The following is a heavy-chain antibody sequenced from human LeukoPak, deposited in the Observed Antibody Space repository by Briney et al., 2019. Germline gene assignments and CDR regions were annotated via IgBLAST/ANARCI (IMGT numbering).Heavy chain of an antibody. CDR3: ARDSPGSGSYFDY. CDR2: ISSSSSTI. J-gene: IGHJ4*02. Sequence: QSGGSLRLSCAASGFTFSSYGMTWVRQAPGKGLEWVSYISSSSSTIYYADSVKGRFTISRDNAKNSLYLQLNSLRAEDTAVYYCARDSPGSGSYFDYWGQGTLVTVSS. V-gene: IGHV3-48*01. CDR1: GFTFSSYG. D-gene: IGHD1-26*01.